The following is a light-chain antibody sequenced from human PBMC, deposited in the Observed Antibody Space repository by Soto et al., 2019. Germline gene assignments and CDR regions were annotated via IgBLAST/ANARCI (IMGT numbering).Light chain of an antibody. V-gene: IGKV3-11*01. CDR2: DAS. CDR3: QHRSHWPMST. CDR1: QSVSSY. Sequence: EIVLTQSPATLSLSPGDRATLSCKASQSVSSYLAWYQQKPGQGPRLLIYDASNRATGIPARFSGSGSGTDFTLTISSLEPEDFAVYNCQHRSHWPMSTFGQGTKLEIK. J-gene: IGKJ2*01.